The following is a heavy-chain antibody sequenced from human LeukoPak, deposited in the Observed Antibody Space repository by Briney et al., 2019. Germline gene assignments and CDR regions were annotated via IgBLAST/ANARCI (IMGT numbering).Heavy chain of an antibody. D-gene: IGHD3-22*01. CDR2: IYPGDSDT. J-gene: IGHJ1*01. V-gene: IGHV5-51*01. Sequence: GESLKISCKGSGYSFTSYWIGWVRQMPGKGLEWMGIIYPGDSDTRYSPSFQGQATISADKSISTAYLQWSSLKASDTAMYYCARGRTYYYDSSGYYKHWGQGTLVTVSS. CDR3: ARGRTYYYDSSGYYKH. CDR1: GYSFTSYW.